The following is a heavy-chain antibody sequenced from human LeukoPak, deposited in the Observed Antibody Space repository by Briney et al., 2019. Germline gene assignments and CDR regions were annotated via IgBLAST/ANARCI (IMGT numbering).Heavy chain of an antibody. V-gene: IGHV3-66*02. J-gene: IGHJ4*02. D-gene: IGHD6-13*01. CDR2: IYSGGST. CDR1: GSPFSDYW. CDR3: ARDGIATFDY. Sequence: PGGSLRLSCVASGSPFSDYWMSWVRQAPGKGLEWVSVIYSGGSTYYADSVKGRFTISRDNSKNTLYLQMNSLRAEDTAVYYCARDGIATFDYWGQGTLVTVSS.